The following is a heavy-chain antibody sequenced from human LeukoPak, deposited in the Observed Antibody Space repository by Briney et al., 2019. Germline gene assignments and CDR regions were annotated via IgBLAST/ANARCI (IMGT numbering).Heavy chain of an antibody. Sequence: SVKVSCKASGDTFNTYAITWVRQAPGQGLEWMGRIVPIVGIANYAQRFKGRLTITADKSTSTVYMDLSNLTSGDTSVYYCARGISRIEYWGQGTLITVST. CDR3: ARGISRIEY. CDR1: GDTFNTYA. J-gene: IGHJ4*02. CDR2: IVPIVGIA. D-gene: IGHD2-2*01. V-gene: IGHV1-69*04.